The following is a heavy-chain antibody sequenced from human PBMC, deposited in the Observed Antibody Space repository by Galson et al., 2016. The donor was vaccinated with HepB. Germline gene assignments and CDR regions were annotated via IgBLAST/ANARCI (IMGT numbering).Heavy chain of an antibody. Sequence: TVSGGSISSGAYYWTWIRQPPGRGLEWVGFIHYSGSAHYNPSLGSRVTMSVDTSKNQFSLKLTSVTAADTAVYFCARDEAYYGSGARWVDPWGQGTLVTVSS. V-gene: IGHV4-30-4*01. CDR2: IHYSGSA. J-gene: IGHJ5*02. D-gene: IGHD3-10*01. CDR1: GGSISSGAYY. CDR3: ARDEAYYGSGARWVDP.